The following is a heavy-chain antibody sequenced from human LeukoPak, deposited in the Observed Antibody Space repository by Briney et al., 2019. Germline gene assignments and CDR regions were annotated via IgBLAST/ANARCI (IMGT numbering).Heavy chain of an antibody. V-gene: IGHV3-30-3*01. CDR2: ISYDGSNK. Sequence: GGSLRLSCAASGFTFSSYAMHWVRQAPGKGLEWVAVISYDGSNKYYADSVKGRFTISRDNSKNTLYLQMNSLRAEDTAVYYCAIKGREPYWGQGTLVTVSS. D-gene: IGHD5-24*01. J-gene: IGHJ4*02. CDR3: AIKGREPY. CDR1: GFTFSSYA.